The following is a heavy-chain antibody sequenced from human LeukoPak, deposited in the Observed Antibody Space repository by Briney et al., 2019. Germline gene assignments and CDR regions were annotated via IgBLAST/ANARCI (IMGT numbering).Heavy chain of an antibody. CDR3: ARHLKKDGYNYYFDY. D-gene: IGHD5-24*01. Sequence: SVTLSLTCTVSGGSISTYYWSWIRQPPGKGLEWIGFISDSGSTDYNPSLTSRVTISVDTSKNQFSLRLSPVTAADTAVYYCARHLKKDGYNYYFDYWGQGTLVTVSS. CDR1: GGSISTYY. CDR2: ISDSGST. V-gene: IGHV4-59*08. J-gene: IGHJ4*02.